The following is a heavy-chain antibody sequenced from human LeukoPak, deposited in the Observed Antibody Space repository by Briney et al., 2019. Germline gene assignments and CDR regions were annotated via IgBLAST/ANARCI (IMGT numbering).Heavy chain of an antibody. Sequence: SGGSLRLSCAASGFTFSSSGMHWVRQAPGKGLEWVTFILYDGTKKYYTDSVKGRFTISRDNSKNTLYLQINSLRAEDTAIYYCARADLSGPHFDCWGQGTLVTVSS. V-gene: IGHV3-30*02. CDR3: ARADLSGPHFDC. D-gene: IGHD2-15*01. CDR2: ILYDGTKK. CDR1: GFTFSSSG. J-gene: IGHJ4*02.